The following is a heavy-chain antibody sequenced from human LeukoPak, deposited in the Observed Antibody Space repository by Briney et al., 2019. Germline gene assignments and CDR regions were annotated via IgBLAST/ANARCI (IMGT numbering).Heavy chain of an antibody. CDR2: ISSGGSTI. V-gene: IGHV3-11*01. CDR1: GFTFSDYY. CDR3: AKGTSITMIVVVITPFDY. D-gene: IGHD3-22*01. Sequence: GGSLRLSCAASGFTFSDYYMSWIRQAPGKGLEWVSYISSGGSTIYYADSVKGRFTTSRDNARNSLYLQMNSLRAEDTAVYYCAKGTSITMIVVVITPFDYWGQGTLVTVSS. J-gene: IGHJ4*02.